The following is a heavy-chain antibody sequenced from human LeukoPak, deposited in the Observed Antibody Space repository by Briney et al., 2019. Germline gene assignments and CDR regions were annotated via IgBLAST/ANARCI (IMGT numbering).Heavy chain of an antibody. Sequence: PGGSLRLSCAASGFTFSSYAMNWVRQAPGKGLEWVSTISGSGAFTYSAASVKGRVTISRDNSKNTLYLQMNSLRADDTAVYYCAKGYCSSTSCYPYYFDYWGQGTLVSASS. J-gene: IGHJ4*02. CDR2: ISGSGAFT. V-gene: IGHV3-23*01. D-gene: IGHD2-2*01. CDR3: AKGYCSSTSCYPYYFDY. CDR1: GFTFSSYA.